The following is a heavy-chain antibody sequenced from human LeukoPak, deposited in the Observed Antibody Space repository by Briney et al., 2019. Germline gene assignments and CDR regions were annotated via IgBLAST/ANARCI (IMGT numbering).Heavy chain of an antibody. CDR3: TTCGANWGSLGELFDY. D-gene: IGHD7-27*01. V-gene: IGHV3-15*01. Sequence: GGSLRLSCAASGFTFSNAWMSWVRHAPGKGLEWVGRIRRKTDGGTIDYAAPVKGRFTISRDDSKNTLCLHMNSLKTEDTAVYYCTTCGANWGSLGELFDYWGQGTLVTVSS. J-gene: IGHJ4*02. CDR2: IRRKTDGGTI. CDR1: GFTFSNAW.